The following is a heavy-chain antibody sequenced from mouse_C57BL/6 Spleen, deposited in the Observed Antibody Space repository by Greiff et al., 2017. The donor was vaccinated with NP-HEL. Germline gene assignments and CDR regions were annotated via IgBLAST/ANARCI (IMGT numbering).Heavy chain of an antibody. V-gene: IGHV1-54*01. Sequence: VQLQQSGAELVRPGTSVKVSCKASGYAFTNYLIEWVKQRPGQGLEWIGVINPGSGGTNYNEKFKGKATLTADKSSSTAYMQLSSLTSEDSAVYFCARGGDDYGAYWGQGTLVTVSA. CDR2: INPGSGGT. D-gene: IGHD2-4*01. CDR1: GYAFTNYL. J-gene: IGHJ3*01. CDR3: ARGGDDYGAY.